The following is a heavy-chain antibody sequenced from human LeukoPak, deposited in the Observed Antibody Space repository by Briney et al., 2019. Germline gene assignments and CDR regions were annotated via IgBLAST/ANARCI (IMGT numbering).Heavy chain of an antibody. Sequence: ASVKVSCKASGYTFTSYDINWERQATGQGLEWMGWMNPNSGNTGYAQKFQGRVTMTRNTSISTAYMELSSLRSEDTAVYYCAIRLTGTNWFDPWGQGTLVTVSS. CDR2: MNPNSGNT. CDR1: GYTFTSYD. D-gene: IGHD1/OR15-1a*01. J-gene: IGHJ5*02. CDR3: AIRLTGTNWFDP. V-gene: IGHV1-8*01.